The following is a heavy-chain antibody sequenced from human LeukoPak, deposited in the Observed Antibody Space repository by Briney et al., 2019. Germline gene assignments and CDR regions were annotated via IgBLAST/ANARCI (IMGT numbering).Heavy chain of an antibody. V-gene: IGHV4-59*13. D-gene: IGHD3-22*01. CDR1: GASITKDY. Sequence: SETVSLTCTVSGASITKDYWSWIRQPPGKGLEWIGHIDSSGSTNYNPSLKSRVTISVDTSKNQFSLKLTSVTAADTAIYYCASDSGKYYGSVGYYSWYFDVWGRGTLVTVSS. CDR3: ASDSGKYYGSVGYYSWYFDV. CDR2: IDSSGST. J-gene: IGHJ2*01.